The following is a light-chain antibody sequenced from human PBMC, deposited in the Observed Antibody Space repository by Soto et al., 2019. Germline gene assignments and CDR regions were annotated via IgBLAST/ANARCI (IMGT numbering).Light chain of an antibody. CDR2: EVT. J-gene: IGLJ1*01. CDR1: SSDVGAYNL. CDR3: ASLTTTNFV. V-gene: IGLV2-14*01. Sequence: QSVLTQPPSASGSPGQSITISCTGTSSDVGAYNLVSWYQHLPDKAPKLIISEVTNRPSGVSDRFSGSKSGNTASLTISGLQAEDEADYYCASLTTTNFVFGSGTKVTVL.